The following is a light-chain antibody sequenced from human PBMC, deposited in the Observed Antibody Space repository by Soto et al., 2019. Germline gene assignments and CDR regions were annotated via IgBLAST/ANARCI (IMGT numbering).Light chain of an antibody. CDR1: SSDVGAYDY. J-gene: IGLJ1*01. Sequence: QSVLTQPASVSGSPGQSITISCTGTSSDVGAYDYVSWYQQHPGKAPKLLIYDVTTRPSGVSNRFSGSKSGNTASLTISGLETDDEAEYYCSSFTRTFTLVFGTGTKVTV. CDR2: DVT. CDR3: SSFTRTFTLV. V-gene: IGLV2-14*03.